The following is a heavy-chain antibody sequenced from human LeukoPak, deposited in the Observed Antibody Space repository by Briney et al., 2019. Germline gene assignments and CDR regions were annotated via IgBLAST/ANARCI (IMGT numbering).Heavy chain of an antibody. D-gene: IGHD4-17*01. CDR1: GYTFTGYY. CDR3: ARALGEPYYYYYYGMDV. V-gene: IGHV1-2*04. CDR2: INPNSGGT. J-gene: IGHJ6*02. Sequence: ASVKVSCKASGYTFTGYYMHWVRQAPGQGLEWMGWINPNSGGTNYAQKFQGWVTMTRDTSISTAYMELSRLRSDDTAVYYCARALGEPYYYYYYGMDVWGQGTTVTVSS.